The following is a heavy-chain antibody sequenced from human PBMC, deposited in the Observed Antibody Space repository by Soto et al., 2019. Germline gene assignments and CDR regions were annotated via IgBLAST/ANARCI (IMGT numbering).Heavy chain of an antibody. V-gene: IGHV4-34*01. CDR1: GGSFSGYY. Sequence: QVQLQQWGAGLLKPSETLSLTCAVYGGSFSGYYWSWIHQPPGKGLEWIGEINHSGSTNYNPSLKSRVTISVDTSKNQFSLKLSSVTAADTAVYYCARGQPNIVVVPAAMQVFDYWGQGTLVTVSS. CDR2: INHSGST. J-gene: IGHJ4*02. CDR3: ARGQPNIVVVPAAMQVFDY. D-gene: IGHD2-2*01.